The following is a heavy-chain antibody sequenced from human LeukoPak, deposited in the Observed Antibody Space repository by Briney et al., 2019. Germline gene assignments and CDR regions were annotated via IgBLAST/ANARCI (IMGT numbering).Heavy chain of an antibody. CDR3: ATEPNWGSGTGA. CDR1: GYTISDLY. CDR2: YDREDGET. Sequence: ASVKVSCQVSGYTISDLYMHWVRQDPGKGLEWMGGYDREDGETIFAQKFQGRVTMTEDTSSDIAYMELSSLRSDDTAVYYCATEPNWGSGTGAWGQGTLVTVSS. V-gene: IGHV1-24*01. D-gene: IGHD3-16*01. J-gene: IGHJ4*02.